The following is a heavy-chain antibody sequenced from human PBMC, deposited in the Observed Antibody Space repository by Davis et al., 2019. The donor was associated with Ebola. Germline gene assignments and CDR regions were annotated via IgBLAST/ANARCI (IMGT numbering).Heavy chain of an antibody. J-gene: IGHJ3*01. CDR2: INPADPDT. Sequence: GESLKISCKVSGHTSTNYWIGWVRQMPGKGLEWMGIINPADPDTRYSPSFQGQVTISADRSTSTAYLQWSSLKASDTAMYYCARHPGQSPFDVWGQGTRVTISS. V-gene: IGHV5-51*01. CDR1: GHTSTNYW. CDR3: ARHPGQSPFDV.